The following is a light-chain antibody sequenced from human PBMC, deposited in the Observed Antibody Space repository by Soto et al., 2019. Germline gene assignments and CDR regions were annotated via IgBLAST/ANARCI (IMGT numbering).Light chain of an antibody. CDR1: SGHSSYA. CDR2: LDTDGSH. V-gene: IGLV4-69*01. CDR3: QSWGTAVV. J-gene: IGLJ2*01. Sequence: QPVLTQSPSASASLGASVKLTCTLSSGHSSYAIAWHQQQPEKGPRYLMRLDTDGSHYKGDGIPDRFSGSSSGADRYLTISSLQSEDEADYYCQSWGTAVVFGGGTKLTVL.